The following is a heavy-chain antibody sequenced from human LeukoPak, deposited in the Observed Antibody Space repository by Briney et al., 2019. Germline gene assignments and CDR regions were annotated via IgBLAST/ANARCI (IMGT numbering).Heavy chain of an antibody. Sequence: SETLSPTCAVYGGSFSGYYWSWIRQPPGEGLEWIGEINHSGSTNYNPSLKSRVTISVDTSKNQFSLKLSSVTAADTAVYYCAREICRYCSSTSTSWGQGTLVTVSS. CDR2: INHSGST. CDR1: GGSFSGYY. J-gene: IGHJ5*02. V-gene: IGHV4-34*01. CDR3: AREICRYCSSTSTS. D-gene: IGHD2-2*01.